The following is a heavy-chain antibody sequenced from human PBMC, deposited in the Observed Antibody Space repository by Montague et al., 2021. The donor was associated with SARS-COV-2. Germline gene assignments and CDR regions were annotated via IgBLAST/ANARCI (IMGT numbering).Heavy chain of an antibody. V-gene: IGHV3-49*04. CDR1: GFTFGDYA. CDR3: TRYTPTFNDYVWGSYRYTSPGAFDI. Sequence: SLRLSCAASGFTFGDYAMSWVRQAPGKGLEWVGFIRSKAYGGTTEYAASVKGRFTISRDDSKSIAYLQMNSLKTEDTAAYYCTRYTPTFNDYVWGSYRYTSPGAFDIWGQGTMVTVSS. D-gene: IGHD3-16*02. J-gene: IGHJ3*02. CDR2: IRSKAYGGTT.